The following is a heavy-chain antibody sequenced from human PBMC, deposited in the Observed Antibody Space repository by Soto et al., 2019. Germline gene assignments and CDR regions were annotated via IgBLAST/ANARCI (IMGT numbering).Heavy chain of an antibody. CDR3: ARDRGFGELFCYYYYGMDV. CDR2: IWYDGSNK. Sequence: QVPLVESGGGVVQPGRSLRLSCAASGFTFSSYGMHWVRQAPGKGLEWVAVIWYDGSNKYYADSVQGRFTISRDNSRDTLYLQMNSLRAEDTAVYCCARDRGFGELFCYYYYGMDVWGQGTTVTVSS. V-gene: IGHV3-33*01. J-gene: IGHJ6*02. CDR1: GFTFSSYG. D-gene: IGHD3-10*01.